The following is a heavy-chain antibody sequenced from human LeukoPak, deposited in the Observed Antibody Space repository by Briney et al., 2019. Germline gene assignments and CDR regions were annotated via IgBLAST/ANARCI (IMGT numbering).Heavy chain of an antibody. D-gene: IGHD2/OR15-2a*01. Sequence: PSETLSLTCTVSGGSISSYYWSWIRQPPGKGLEWIGYIYYSGSTYYNPSLKSRVTISVDTSKNQFSLKLSSVTAADTAVYYCARDKISWYFDLWGRGTLVTVSS. CDR2: IYYSGST. J-gene: IGHJ2*01. CDR3: ARDKISWYFDL. CDR1: GGSISSYY. V-gene: IGHV4-59*12.